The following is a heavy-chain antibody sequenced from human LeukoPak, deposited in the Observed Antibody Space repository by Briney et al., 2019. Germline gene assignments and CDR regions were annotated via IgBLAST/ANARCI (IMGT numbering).Heavy chain of an antibody. J-gene: IGHJ4*02. V-gene: IGHV4-31*03. D-gene: IGHD6-19*01. CDR1: GGSISSGGYY. CDR2: IYYSGST. Sequence: SGALSLTCTVSGGSISSGGYYWSWIRQHPGEGLGWIEYIYYSGSTYYNPSLRSRVTISVDTSKNQFSLKLSSVTAADTAVYYCARGDSIAVARYYFDYWGQGALVTVSA. CDR3: ARGDSIAVARYYFDY.